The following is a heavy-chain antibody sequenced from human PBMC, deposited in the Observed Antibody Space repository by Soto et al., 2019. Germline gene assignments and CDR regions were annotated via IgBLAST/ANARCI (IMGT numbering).Heavy chain of an antibody. V-gene: IGHV3-30-3*01. J-gene: IGHJ6*02. CDR1: GFTFSSYA. D-gene: IGHD5-12*01. CDR3: ASRRRDGYTYYYYYGMDV. CDR2: ISYDGSNK. Sequence: GGSLRLSCAASGFTFSSYAMHWVRQAPGKGLEWVAVISYDGSNKYYADSVTGRFTISRDNSKNRLYLQMNSLRAEDTAVYYCASRRRDGYTYYYYYGMDVWGQGTTVTVSS.